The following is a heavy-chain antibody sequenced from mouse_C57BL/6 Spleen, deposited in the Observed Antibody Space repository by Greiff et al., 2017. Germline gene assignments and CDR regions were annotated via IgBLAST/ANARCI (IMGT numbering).Heavy chain of an antibody. CDR1: GYTFTDYE. CDR3: TRGEWDVKAWFAY. D-gene: IGHD4-1*01. V-gene: IGHV1-15*01. Sequence: QVQLQQSGAELVRPGASVTLSCKASGYTFTDYEMHWVKQTPVHGLEWIGAIDPETGGTAYNQKCKGKAILTADKSSSPAYMELRSLTSEDSAVYYCTRGEWDVKAWFAYWSQGTLVTVSA. J-gene: IGHJ3*01. CDR2: IDPETGGT.